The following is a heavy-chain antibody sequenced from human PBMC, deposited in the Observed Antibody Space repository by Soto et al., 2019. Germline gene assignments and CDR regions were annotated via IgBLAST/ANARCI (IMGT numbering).Heavy chain of an antibody. CDR1: GGTFSSYA. J-gene: IGHJ6*02. CDR3: ARGEVLQPVFYYGMDV. V-gene: IGHV1-69*01. Sequence: QMQLVQSGAEVKKPGSSVKVSCKASGGTFSSYAISWVRQAPGQGLEWMGGIIPIFGTANYAQKFQGRVTITADESTSTAYMELSSLRSEDTAVYYCARGEVLQPVFYYGMDVWGQGTTVTVSS. CDR2: IIPIFGTA. D-gene: IGHD3-10*01.